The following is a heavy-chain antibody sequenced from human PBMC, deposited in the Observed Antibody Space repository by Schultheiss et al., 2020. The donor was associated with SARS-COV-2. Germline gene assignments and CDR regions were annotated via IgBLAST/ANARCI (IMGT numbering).Heavy chain of an antibody. V-gene: IGHV4-59*01. CDR3: SRDGPGYSSSWYGDYFDY. CDR2: IYYSGST. Sequence: SETLSLTCTVSGGSISSYYWSWIRQPPGKGLEWIGYIYYSGSTNYNPSLKSRVTISVDTSKNQFSLKLSSVTAADTAVYYCSRDGPGYSSSWYGDYFDYWGQGTLVTVSS. CDR1: GGSISSYY. J-gene: IGHJ4*02. D-gene: IGHD6-13*01.